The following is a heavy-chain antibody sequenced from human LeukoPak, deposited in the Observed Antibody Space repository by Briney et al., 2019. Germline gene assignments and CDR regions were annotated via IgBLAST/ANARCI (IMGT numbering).Heavy chain of an antibody. CDR1: GYTFTSYY. CDR2: ISPSGGST. CDR3: ARDQKVRNYDILTGYYHYYFDY. D-gene: IGHD3-9*01. V-gene: IGHV1-46*01. J-gene: IGHJ4*02. Sequence: ASVKVSCKASGYTFTSYYMHWVRQAPGQGLEWMGVISPSGGSTSYAQKFQGRVTMTRDTSTSTVYMELSSLRSEDTAVYYCARDQKVRNYDILTGYYHYYFDYWGQGTLVTVSS.